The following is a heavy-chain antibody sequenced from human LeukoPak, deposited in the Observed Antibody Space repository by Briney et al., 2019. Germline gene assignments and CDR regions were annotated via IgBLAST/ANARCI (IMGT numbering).Heavy chain of an antibody. CDR1: GYTFTSYG. CDR2: INAYNGNT. V-gene: IGHV1-18*01. J-gene: IGHJ4*02. D-gene: IGHD1-7*01. CDR3: ARDHWNYGSHYFDY. Sequence: ASVKVSCKASGYTFTSYGISWVRQAPGQGLEWMGWINAYNGNTNYAQKLQGRVTMTTDTSTSTAYMELRSLRSDDTAVYYCARDHWNYGSHYFDYWGQGTLVTVSS.